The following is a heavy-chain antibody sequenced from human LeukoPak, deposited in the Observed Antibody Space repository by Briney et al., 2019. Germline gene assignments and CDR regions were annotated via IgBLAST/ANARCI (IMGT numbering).Heavy chain of an antibody. V-gene: IGHV1-18*01. J-gene: IGHJ3*02. D-gene: IGHD3-9*01. Sequence: ASVKVSCKAPGYTFTSYGISWVRQAPGQGLEWMGWISAYNGNTNYAQKLQGRVTMTTDTSTSTAYMELRSLRSDDTAVYYCARDWSDYDILTGYPRALDIWGQGTMVTVSS. CDR3: ARDWSDYDILTGYPRALDI. CDR2: ISAYNGNT. CDR1: GYTFTSYG.